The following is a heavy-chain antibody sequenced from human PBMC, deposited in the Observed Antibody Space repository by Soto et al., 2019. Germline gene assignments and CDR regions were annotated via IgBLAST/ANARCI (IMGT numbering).Heavy chain of an antibody. J-gene: IGHJ6*02. V-gene: IGHV1-2*02. CDR1: GYAFTDYF. CDR2: INPYSGDT. Sequence: AVKVSCKASGYAFTDYFVHWVRQAPGRGLEWMGWINPYSGDTNYAQKFQGRITMTLDTSITTAYLELSLLTSDDTAIYYCAREAGSGSYYPWNVWGQGTTVTVSS. CDR3: AREAGSGSYYPWNV. D-gene: IGHD3-10*01.